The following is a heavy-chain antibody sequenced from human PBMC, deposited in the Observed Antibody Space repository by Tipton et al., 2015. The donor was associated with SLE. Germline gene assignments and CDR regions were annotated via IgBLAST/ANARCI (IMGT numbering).Heavy chain of an antibody. Sequence: LRLSCAVYGGSFSSGSYYWSWIRQPPGKGLEWIGYIYYSGSTNYNPSLKSRVTISVDTSKNQFSLKLSSVTAADTAVYYCARAPQGIFDYWGQGALVTVSS. J-gene: IGHJ4*02. CDR2: IYYSGST. V-gene: IGHV4-61*01. CDR3: ARAPQGIFDY. D-gene: IGHD2-15*01. CDR1: GGSFSSGSYY.